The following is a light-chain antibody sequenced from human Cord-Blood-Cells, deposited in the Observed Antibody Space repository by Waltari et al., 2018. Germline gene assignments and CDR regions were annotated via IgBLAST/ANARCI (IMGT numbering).Light chain of an antibody. CDR3: CSYAGNYTYVV. CDR2: DVS. V-gene: IGLV2-11*01. Sequence: QSALTQPRSVSGSPGQSVTISCTGTSSDVGGYNYVSWYQQHPGKAPKLMIDDVSKRPSGVPGRFSGSKSGNTASLTISGLQAEDEAEYYCCSYAGNYTYVVFGGGTKLTVL. J-gene: IGLJ2*01. CDR1: SSDVGGYNY.